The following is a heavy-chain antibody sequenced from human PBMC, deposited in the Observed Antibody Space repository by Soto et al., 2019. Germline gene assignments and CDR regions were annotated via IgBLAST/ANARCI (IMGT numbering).Heavy chain of an antibody. CDR1: GYTFTSYG. Sequence: GASVKVSCKASGYTFTSYGISWVRQAPGQGLEWMGWISAYNGNTNYAQKLQGRVTMTTDTSTSTAYMELRSLRSDDTAVYYCARARANFGVVISDYWGQGTLVTVSS. D-gene: IGHD3-3*01. CDR3: ARARANFGVVISDY. V-gene: IGHV1-18*04. J-gene: IGHJ4*02. CDR2: ISAYNGNT.